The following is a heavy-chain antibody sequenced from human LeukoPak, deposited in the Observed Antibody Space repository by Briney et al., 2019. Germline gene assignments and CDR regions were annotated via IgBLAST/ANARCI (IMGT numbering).Heavy chain of an antibody. CDR1: GGSISSSSYY. V-gene: IGHV4-39*07. Sequence: SETLSLTCTVSGGSISSSSYYWGWIRQPPGKGLEWIGSIYYSGSTYYNPSLKSRVTISVDMSKNQFSLKLSSVTAADTAVYYCARADYDSSGTNWFDPWGQGTLVTVSS. J-gene: IGHJ5*02. CDR3: ARADYDSSGTNWFDP. CDR2: IYYSGST. D-gene: IGHD3-22*01.